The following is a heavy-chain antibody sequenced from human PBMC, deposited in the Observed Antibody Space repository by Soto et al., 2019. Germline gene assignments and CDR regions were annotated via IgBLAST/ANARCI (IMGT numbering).Heavy chain of an antibody. CDR2: IYYSGST. D-gene: IGHD3-9*01. Sequence: SETLSLTCTVSGGSIGSYYWNWIRQPPGKGLEWIGYIYYSGSTKYNPSLKSRVTISVDTSKNQFSLKLSSVTAADTAVYYCARDRLANWFDPWGQGTLVTVSS. CDR3: ARDRLANWFDP. V-gene: IGHV4-59*01. J-gene: IGHJ5*02. CDR1: GGSIGSYY.